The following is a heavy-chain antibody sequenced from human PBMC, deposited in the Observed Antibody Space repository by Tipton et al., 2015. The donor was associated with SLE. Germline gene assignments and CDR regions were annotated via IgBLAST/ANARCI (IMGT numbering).Heavy chain of an antibody. CDR2: IRYDGSNK. V-gene: IGHV3-30*02. CDR1: GFTFSSYG. J-gene: IGHJ4*02. Sequence: GSLRLSCAASGFTFSSYGMHWVRQAPGKGLEWVAFIRYDGSNKYYADSVKGRFTISRDNAKNSLYLQMNSLRDEDTAVYYCTRDWSHRFDYWGQGTLVTVSS. D-gene: IGHD2-8*02. CDR3: TRDWSHRFDY.